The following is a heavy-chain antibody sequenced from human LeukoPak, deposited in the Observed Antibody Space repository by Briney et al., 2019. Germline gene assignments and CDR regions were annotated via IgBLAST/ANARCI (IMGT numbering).Heavy chain of an antibody. J-gene: IGHJ4*02. D-gene: IGHD3-22*01. Sequence: GGSLRLSCAASGFTFSSYGMHWVRQAPGKGLEGVAVISYDGSNKYYADSVKGRFTISRDNSKNTLYLQMNSLRAEDTAVYYCARDRDSSGYYYFDYWGQGTVVTVSS. CDR3: ARDRDSSGYYYFDY. CDR1: GFTFSSYG. CDR2: ISYDGSNK. V-gene: IGHV3-30*03.